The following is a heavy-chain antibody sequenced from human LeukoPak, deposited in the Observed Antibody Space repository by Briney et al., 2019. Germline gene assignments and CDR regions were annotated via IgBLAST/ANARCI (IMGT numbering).Heavy chain of an antibody. CDR3: TKELHVAVAVADYYYFYMDV. V-gene: IGHV3-23*01. D-gene: IGHD6-19*01. Sequence: GGSLRLSCAASGFAFSSFAMGWVRQSPGKGLEWLSTINGGGNTTFYSDSVKGGFTISRGNSKATVCLHLESLRPDDTAIYYCTKELHVAVAVADYYYFYMDVWGRGTAVTVSS. CDR1: GFAFSSFA. J-gene: IGHJ6*03. CDR2: INGGGNTT.